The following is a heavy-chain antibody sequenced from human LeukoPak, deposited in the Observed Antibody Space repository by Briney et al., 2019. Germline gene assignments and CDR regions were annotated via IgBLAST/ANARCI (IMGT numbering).Heavy chain of an antibody. Sequence: PGGSLRLSCAASGFTFSSYSMNWVRQAPGKGLEWVSAISGSGGSTYYADSVKGRFTISRDNSKNTLYLQMNSLRAEDTAVYYCGKNPGYDSSGYYSWCFDYWGQGTLVTVSS. J-gene: IGHJ4*02. CDR2: ISGSGGST. CDR1: GFTFSSYS. D-gene: IGHD3-22*01. V-gene: IGHV3-23*01. CDR3: GKNPGYDSSGYYSWCFDY.